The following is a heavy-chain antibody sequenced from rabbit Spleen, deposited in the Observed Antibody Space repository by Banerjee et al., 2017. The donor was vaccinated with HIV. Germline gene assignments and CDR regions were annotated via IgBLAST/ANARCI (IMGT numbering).Heavy chain of an antibody. J-gene: IGHJ6*01. V-gene: IGHV1S45*01. D-gene: IGHD8-1*01. CDR1: GFSFGDRDV. CDR3: ARDTGSSFSSYGMDL. Sequence: QEQLVESGGGLVQPEGSLTLTCTASGFSFGDRDVMCWVRQAPGKGLEWIACIGTGSSGFTYYASWAKGRFTISKTSSTTVTLQMTSLTAADTATYFCARDTGSSFSSYGMDLWGPGTLVTVS. CDR2: IGTGSSGFT.